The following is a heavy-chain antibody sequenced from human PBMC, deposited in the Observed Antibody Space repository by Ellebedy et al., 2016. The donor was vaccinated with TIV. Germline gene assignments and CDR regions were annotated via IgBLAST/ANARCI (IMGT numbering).Heavy chain of an antibody. J-gene: IGHJ4*02. CDR3: ARAHF. Sequence: PAGSLRLSCVASGFTFRSEWMSRVRQAPGKGLEWVANIKEDGSEKDYVDLVKGRFTISRDNAKNSLYLQMNNLRVEDTAVYYCARAHFWGQGTLVTVSS. CDR1: GFTFRSEW. D-gene: IGHD3-3*02. CDR2: IKEDGSEK. V-gene: IGHV3-7*01.